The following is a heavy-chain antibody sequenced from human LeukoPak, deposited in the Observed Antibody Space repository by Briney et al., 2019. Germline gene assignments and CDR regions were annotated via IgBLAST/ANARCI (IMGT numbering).Heavy chain of an antibody. CDR3: ATMGPLIAAAHY. CDR1: GFTFSDYY. J-gene: IGHJ4*02. V-gene: IGHV3-11*06. Sequence: GGSLRLSCAASGFTFSDYYMSWIRQAPGKGLEWASYISSSSSYTNYADSVKGRFTISRDNAKNSLYLQMNSLRAEDTAVYYCATMGPLIAAAHYWGQGTLVTVSS. CDR2: ISSSSSYT. D-gene: IGHD6-13*01.